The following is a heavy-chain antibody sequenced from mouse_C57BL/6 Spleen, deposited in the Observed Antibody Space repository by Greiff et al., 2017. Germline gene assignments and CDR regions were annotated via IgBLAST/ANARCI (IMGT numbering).Heavy chain of an antibody. CDR3: ASYEGCDRDYAMDY. D-gene: IGHD2-3*01. CDR1: GYTFTGYY. CDR2: IDPTNGCT. J-gene: IGHJ4*01. V-gene: IGHV1-69*02. Sequence: QVQLQQSGPELVKPGASVKMSCKASGYTFTGYYMHWVKQRPGQSLEWIGEIDPTNGCTNYNQKFKGKATLTVDKSSSTAYMQRSSLTSEDSAVCSSASYEGCDRDYAMDYWGQGTSVTVSS.